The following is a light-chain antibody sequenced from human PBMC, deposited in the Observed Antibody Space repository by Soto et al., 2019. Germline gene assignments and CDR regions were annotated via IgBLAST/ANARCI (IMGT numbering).Light chain of an antibody. V-gene: IGKV3-15*01. Sequence: EIVMTQSPATLSVSPGERATLSCRASQSVSSNFAWYQQKPGQAPMLLIYGASTRATGIPARFSGSGSGTEFTLTISSLQSEDFAVYYCQQYNNLPRTFGQGTKLEIK. CDR2: GAS. CDR3: QQYNNLPRT. J-gene: IGKJ2*01. CDR1: QSVSSN.